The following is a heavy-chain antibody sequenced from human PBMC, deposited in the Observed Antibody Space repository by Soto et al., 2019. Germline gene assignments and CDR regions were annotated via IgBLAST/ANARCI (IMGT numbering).Heavy chain of an antibody. D-gene: IGHD2-2*01. Sequence: QVQLVQSGAEVKKPGASVKVSCKASGYTFTSYGISWVRQAPGQGLEWLGWISAYNGNTNYAQKLQGRVTMTTDPSTSTAYMELRSLRSDDTAVYYCARVVVLNRYQLSPANWFDPWGQGTLVTVSS. CDR1: GYTFTSYG. CDR3: ARVVVLNRYQLSPANWFDP. V-gene: IGHV1-18*01. J-gene: IGHJ5*02. CDR2: ISAYNGNT.